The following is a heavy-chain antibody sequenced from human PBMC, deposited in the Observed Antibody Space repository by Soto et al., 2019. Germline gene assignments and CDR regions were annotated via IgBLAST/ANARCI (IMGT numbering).Heavy chain of an antibody. CDR3: ASLTAAGSFDP. D-gene: IGHD6-13*01. Sequence: QVQLVESGGGVVQPGRSLRLSCAASGFTFSSYAMHWVRQAPGKGLEWVAVISYDGSNKYYADSVKGRFTISRDNSKNTLYLQMNSLRAEDTAVYYCASLTAAGSFDPWGQGTLVTVSS. CDR2: ISYDGSNK. V-gene: IGHV3-30-3*01. CDR1: GFTFSSYA. J-gene: IGHJ5*02.